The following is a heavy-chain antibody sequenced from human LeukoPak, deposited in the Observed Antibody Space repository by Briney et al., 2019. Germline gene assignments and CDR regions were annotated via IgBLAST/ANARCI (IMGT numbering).Heavy chain of an antibody. Sequence: GGSLRLSCAASGFTFSSYGMHWVRQAPGKGLEWVAVISYDGSNKYYADSVKGRFTISRDNSKNTLYLQMNSLRADDTAVYYCARDVTALDSWGQGTLVTVSS. D-gene: IGHD2-2*01. J-gene: IGHJ4*02. CDR3: ARDVTALDS. CDR2: ISYDGSNK. CDR1: GFTFSSYG. V-gene: IGHV3-30*03.